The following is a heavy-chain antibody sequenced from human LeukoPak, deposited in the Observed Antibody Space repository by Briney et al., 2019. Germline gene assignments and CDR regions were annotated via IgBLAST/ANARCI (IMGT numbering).Heavy chain of an antibody. CDR2: INHSGST. CDR1: GGSFSGYY. V-gene: IGHV4-34*01. CDR3: AIAVAGIDY. D-gene: IGHD6-19*01. Sequence: PLETLSLTCAVYGGSFSGYYWSWIRQPPGKGLEWIGEINHSGSTNYNPSLKSRVTISVDTSKNQFSLKLSSVTAADTAVYYCAIAVAGIDYWGQGTLVTVSS. J-gene: IGHJ4*02.